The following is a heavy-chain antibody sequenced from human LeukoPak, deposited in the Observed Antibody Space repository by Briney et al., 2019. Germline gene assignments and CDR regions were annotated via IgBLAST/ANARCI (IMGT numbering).Heavy chain of an antibody. CDR2: NSGST. Sequence: PSETLSLTCTVSGYSISSGYYWGWIRQPPRKGLEWVGSNSGSTYYNPSLKSRVTISLDTSKNQFSLKLSSVTAADTAVYYCASVTKYYYDTSGYYRDSHWYFDLWGRGTLVTVSS. CDR1: GYSISSGYY. V-gene: IGHV4-38-2*02. CDR3: ASVTKYYYDTSGYYRDSHWYFDL. D-gene: IGHD3-22*01. J-gene: IGHJ2*01.